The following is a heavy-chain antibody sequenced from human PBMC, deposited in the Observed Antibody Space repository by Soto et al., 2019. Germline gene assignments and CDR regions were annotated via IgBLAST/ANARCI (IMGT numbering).Heavy chain of an antibody. D-gene: IGHD2-2*01. CDR2: ITWNSNTI. J-gene: IGHJ3*02. CDR3: AKDSPYSSSWSRAFDM. V-gene: IGHV3-9*01. Sequence: GGSLRLSCAASGFTFGDYAMHWVRQAPGKGLEWVSGITWNSNTIGYADSVKGRFTISRDNGKNSLLLQMNSLRPEDTGLYYCAKDSPYSSSWSRAFDMWGQGTMVTVPS. CDR1: GFTFGDYA.